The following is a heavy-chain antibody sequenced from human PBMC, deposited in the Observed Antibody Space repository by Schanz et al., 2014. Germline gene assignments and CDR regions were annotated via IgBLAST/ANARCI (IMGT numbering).Heavy chain of an antibody. CDR2: IRQEGSEK. D-gene: IGHD1-26*01. V-gene: IGHV3-7*01. J-gene: IGHJ4*02. CDR1: GFIFKDYW. Sequence: EVQLVESGGGFVQPGGSLRLSCAASGFIFKDYWMSWVRQAPGKGLEWVANIRQEGSEKYYVDSVKGRFTVSRDDAKNSLYLQLNSLRAEDTALYYCTRDRAYHSFDYWGQGTLVTVSS. CDR3: TRDRAYHSFDY.